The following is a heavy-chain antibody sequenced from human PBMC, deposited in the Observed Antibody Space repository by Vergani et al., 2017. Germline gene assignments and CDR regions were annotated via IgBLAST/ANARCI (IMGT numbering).Heavy chain of an antibody. D-gene: IGHD6-6*01. CDR1: GGTFSSYA. V-gene: IGHV1-69*01. CDR2: IIPIFGTA. Sequence: QVQLVQSGAEVKKPGSSVTVSCKASGGTFSSYAISWVRQAPGQGLEWMGGIIPIFGTANYAQKFQGRVTITPDESTSTAYMELRSLRSEDTAVYYCAGGIAARYWFDPWGQGTLVTVSS. J-gene: IGHJ5*02. CDR3: AGGIAARYWFDP.